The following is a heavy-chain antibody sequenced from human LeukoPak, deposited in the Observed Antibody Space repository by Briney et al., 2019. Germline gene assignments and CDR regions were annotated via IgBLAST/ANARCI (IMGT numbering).Heavy chain of an antibody. D-gene: IGHD4-17*01. CDR1: GFAFSSFG. V-gene: IGHV3-33*01. CDR3: ARATVTRWFDP. CDR2: IWYDGTNK. J-gene: IGHJ5*02. Sequence: GGSLRLSCAASGFAFSSFGMHWVRQAPGKGLEWVAVIWYDGTNKYYADPVKGRFTISRDNSKNTLYLQMNSLRAEDTAVYYCARATVTRWFDPWGQGTLVTVSS.